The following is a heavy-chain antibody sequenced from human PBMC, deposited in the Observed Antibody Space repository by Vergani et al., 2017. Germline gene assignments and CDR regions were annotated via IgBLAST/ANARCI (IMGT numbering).Heavy chain of an antibody. CDR1: GGSISSYY. J-gene: IGHJ6*02. CDR2: IYYSGST. V-gene: IGHV4-59*01. CDR3: ARDRGIVGATTGGMDF. Sequence: QVQLQESGPGLVKPSETLSLTCTVSGGSISSYYWSWLRQPPGRGLEWIGSIYYSGSTNYNPSLKSRVAISVDTSKNHFSQKLSSVTAADTAVYYCARDRGIVGATTGGMDFWGQGTTVTVSS. D-gene: IGHD1-26*01.